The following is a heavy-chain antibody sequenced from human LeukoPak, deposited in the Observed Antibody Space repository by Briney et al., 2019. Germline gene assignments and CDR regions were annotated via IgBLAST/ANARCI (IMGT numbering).Heavy chain of an antibody. CDR1: GFTFSSYE. CDR3: ARGGRQGYYDSSGYPLY. CDR2: ISSSGSTI. V-gene: IGHV3-48*03. J-gene: IGHJ4*02. D-gene: IGHD3-22*01. Sequence: GGSLRLSCAASGFTFSSYEMNWVRQAPGKGLEWVSYISSSGSTIYYADSVKGRFTISRDSAKNSLYLQMNSLRAEDTAVYYCARGGRQGYYDSSGYPLYWGQGTLVTVSS.